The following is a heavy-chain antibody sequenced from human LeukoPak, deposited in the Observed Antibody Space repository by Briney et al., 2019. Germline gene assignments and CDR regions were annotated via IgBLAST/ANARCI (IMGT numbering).Heavy chain of an antibody. J-gene: IGHJ3*02. CDR2: ISSSGSNI. Sequence: GGSLRLSCAASGFTFSDYYMSWIRQAPGKGLAWVSYISSSGSNIYYADSVKGRFTMSRDNAKKSLYLQMNSLRVEDTAVYYSARAKYDSSGYYYSGFDIWGQGTMVTVSS. D-gene: IGHD3-22*01. V-gene: IGHV3-11*04. CDR1: GFTFSDYY. CDR3: ARAKYDSSGYYYSGFDI.